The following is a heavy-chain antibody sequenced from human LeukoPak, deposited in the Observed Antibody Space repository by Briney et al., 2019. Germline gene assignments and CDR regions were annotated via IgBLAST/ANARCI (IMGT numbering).Heavy chain of an antibody. CDR2: IYSSGST. J-gene: IGHJ5*02. V-gene: IGHV4-4*07. D-gene: IGHD6-13*01. CDR3: ARDASGYTTNWFDP. Sequence: PSETLSLTCTVSGGSISGYYWSWIRQPAGKGLEWIGRIYSSGSTIYNPSLKSRATVSVDTSKNQFSLKLSSVTAADTAVYYCARDASGYTTNWFDPWGQGTLVTVSS. CDR1: GGSISGYY.